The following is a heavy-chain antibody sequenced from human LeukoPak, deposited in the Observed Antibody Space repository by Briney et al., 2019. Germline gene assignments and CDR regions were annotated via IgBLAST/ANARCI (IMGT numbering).Heavy chain of an antibody. D-gene: IGHD6-19*01. V-gene: IGHV3-7*01. Sequence: GGSLRLSCAASGFTFSSYWVSWVRQAPGKGLEWVANIKQDGSEKYYVDSVKGRFTISRDNAKNSLYLQMNSLRAEDTAVYYCARGGRGIAVAGTSRSHAFDIWGQGTMVTVSS. J-gene: IGHJ3*02. CDR1: GFTFSSYW. CDR2: IKQDGSEK. CDR3: ARGGRGIAVAGTSRSHAFDI.